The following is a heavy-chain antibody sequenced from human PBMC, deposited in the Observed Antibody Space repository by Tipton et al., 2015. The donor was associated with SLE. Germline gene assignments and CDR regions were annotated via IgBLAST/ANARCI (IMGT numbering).Heavy chain of an antibody. CDR3: ARDGGHSTMKFNWFDP. J-gene: IGHJ5*01. CDR1: GGSFSGYY. D-gene: IGHD2-2*01. Sequence: LRLSCAVYGGSFSGYYWSWIRQPPGKGLEWIGEISHSGNTNYNPSLKSRVTISVDTSKNQFSLKLSSVTAADTAFYYCARDGGHSTMKFNWFDPWGQGSLVTVSS. CDR2: ISHSGNT. V-gene: IGHV4-34*01.